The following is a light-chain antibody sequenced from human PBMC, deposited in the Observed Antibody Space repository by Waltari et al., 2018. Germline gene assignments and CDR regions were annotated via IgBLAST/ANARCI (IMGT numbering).Light chain of an antibody. V-gene: IGKV1-12*01. J-gene: IGKJ2*01. Sequence: DIQMTQSPSSVSASVGDRVTLTCRASQGVSTWLAWYQQIPGKAPKLLLYAASRLQSGVPSRFPGTGSGTDFSLTINSLQPDDFATYFCQQSHTFPYTFGQGTKLEIK. CDR1: QGVSTW. CDR2: AAS. CDR3: QQSHTFPYT.